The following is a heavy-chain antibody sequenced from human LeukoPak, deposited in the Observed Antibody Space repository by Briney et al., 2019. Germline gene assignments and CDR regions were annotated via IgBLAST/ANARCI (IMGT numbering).Heavy chain of an antibody. CDR1: GFTFSSYA. CDR3: ARRSTGSYSSSFDY. Sequence: PGGSLRLSCAASGFTFSSYAMSWVRQAPGKGLEWVSYISSGSSYTSYADSVKGRFTVSRDNAKNSLYVQMNSLRAEDTAIYYCARRSTGSYSSSFDYWGQGTLVTVSS. J-gene: IGHJ4*02. CDR2: ISSGSSYT. D-gene: IGHD6-13*01. V-gene: IGHV3-11*03.